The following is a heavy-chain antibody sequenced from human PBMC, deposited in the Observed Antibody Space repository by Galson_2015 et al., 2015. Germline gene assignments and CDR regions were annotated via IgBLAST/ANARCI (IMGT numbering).Heavy chain of an antibody. J-gene: IGHJ4*02. CDR2: IYYSGST. Sequence: TLSLTCTVSGGSISSSPYYWGWLRQPPGKGLEWIGSIYYSGSTYYNPSLKSRVTISVDTSKNQFSLKLSSVTAADTAVYYCTRGTTVTSLGYWGQGTLVTVSS. CDR3: TRGTTVTSLGY. V-gene: IGHV4-39*01. CDR1: GGSISSSPYY. D-gene: IGHD4-17*01.